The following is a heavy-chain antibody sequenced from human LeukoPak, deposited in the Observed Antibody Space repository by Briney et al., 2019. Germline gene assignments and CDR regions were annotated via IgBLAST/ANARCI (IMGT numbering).Heavy chain of an antibody. CDR1: GFTFSSYA. J-gene: IGHJ4*02. CDR3: ARDPTSGSAAFDY. Sequence: EPGGYLRLSCAASGFTFSSYAMHWVRQGPGKGREGVAVISYDGSNKYYADSVKGRFTSSRDNSTNTLYLQMNSLRAEDTAVYYCARDPTSGSAAFDYWGQGTLVTVSS. CDR2: ISYDGSNK. D-gene: IGHD5-12*01. V-gene: IGHV3-30*04.